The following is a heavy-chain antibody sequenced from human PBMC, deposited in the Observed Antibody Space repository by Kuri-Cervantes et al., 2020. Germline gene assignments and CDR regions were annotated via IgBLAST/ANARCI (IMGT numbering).Heavy chain of an antibody. D-gene: IGHD3-3*01. CDR3: ARAASDYDFWTATYYYYGMDV. Sequence: GESLKISCAASAFTFSSYSMIWVRQAPGKGLEWVSYISSSSSTIYYADSVKGRFTISRDNAKNSLYLQMNSLRDEDTAVYYCARAASDYDFWTATYYYYGMDVCGQGITV. V-gene: IGHV3-48*02. J-gene: IGHJ6*02. CDR1: AFTFSSYS. CDR2: ISSSSSTI.